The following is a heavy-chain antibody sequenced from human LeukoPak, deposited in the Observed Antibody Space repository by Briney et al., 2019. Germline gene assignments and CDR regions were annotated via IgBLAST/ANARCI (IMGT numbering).Heavy chain of an antibody. D-gene: IGHD1-26*01. CDR3: ARAYSGTYGLGYYYMDV. V-gene: IGHV3-7*01. CDR2: IKQDVTEK. Sequence: PGGSLRLSCAASGFTFSSYWMSWVRQAPGKGLEWVAYIKQDVTEKYYVDSVKGRFSISRDNAKNSLYLQMNSLRAEDTAVYYCARAYSGTYGLGYYYMDVWGKGTTVTISS. CDR1: GFTFSSYW. J-gene: IGHJ6*03.